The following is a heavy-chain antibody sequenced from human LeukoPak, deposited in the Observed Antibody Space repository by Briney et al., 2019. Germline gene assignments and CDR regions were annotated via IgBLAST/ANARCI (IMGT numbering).Heavy chain of an antibody. D-gene: IGHD1-1*01. Sequence: PSETLSLTCAVSGGSISTSHWWSWVRQPPGKGLEWIGEINHSGSTNYNPSLKSRVTISVDTSKNQFSLKLSSVTAADTAVYYCARAPGWGTRPFDYWGQGTLVTVSS. J-gene: IGHJ4*02. CDR3: ARAPGWGTRPFDY. CDR2: INHSGST. CDR1: GGSISTSHW. V-gene: IGHV4-4*02.